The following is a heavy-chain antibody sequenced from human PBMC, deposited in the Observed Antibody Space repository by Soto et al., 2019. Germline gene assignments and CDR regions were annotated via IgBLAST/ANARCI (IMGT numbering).Heavy chain of an antibody. J-gene: IGHJ4*02. V-gene: IGHV1-18*01. D-gene: IGHD6-19*01. CDR3: ARLWSGWYRGYFDY. Sequence: GASVKVSCKASGYTFTSYGISWVRQAPGQGLEWMGWISAYNGNTNYAQKLQGRVTMTTDTSTSTAYMELRSLRSDDTAVYYCARLWSGWYRGYFDYWGQGTLVTVSS. CDR1: GYTFTSYG. CDR2: ISAYNGNT.